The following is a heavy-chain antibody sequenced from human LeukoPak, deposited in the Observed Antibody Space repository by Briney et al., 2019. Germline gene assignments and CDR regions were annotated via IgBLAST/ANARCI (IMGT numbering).Heavy chain of an antibody. CDR3: ASCYDFWSRDYYGMDV. CDR2: INPNSGGT. V-gene: IGHV1-2*02. J-gene: IGHJ6*02. CDR1: GYTFTGYY. Sequence: ASVKVSCKASGYTFTGYYMHWVRRAPGQGLEWMGWINPNSGGTNYAQKFQGRVTMTRDTSISTAYMELSRLRSDDTAVYYCASCYDFWSRDYYGMDVWGQGTTVTVSS. D-gene: IGHD3-3*01.